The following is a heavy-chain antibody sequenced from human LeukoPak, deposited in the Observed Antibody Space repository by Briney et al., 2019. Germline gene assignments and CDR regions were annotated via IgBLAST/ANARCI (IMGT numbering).Heavy chain of an antibody. Sequence: PGGSLRLSCAASGFTFSSYWMHWVRQAPGEGLVWVSRINSDGSRTSYADSVKGRFTISGDNAKNTLYLQMNSLRAEDTAVYYCARETPYYGSGSGFDYWGQGTLVTVSS. V-gene: IGHV3-74*01. J-gene: IGHJ4*02. CDR2: INSDGSRT. CDR1: GFTFSSYW. D-gene: IGHD3-10*01. CDR3: ARETPYYGSGSGFDY.